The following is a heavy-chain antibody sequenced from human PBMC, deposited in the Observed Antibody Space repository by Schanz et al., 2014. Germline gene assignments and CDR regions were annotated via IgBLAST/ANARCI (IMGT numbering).Heavy chain of an antibody. Sequence: EVHLVESGGGLVQPGGSLRLSCAASGITFSSHSFNWVRQAPGKGLEWISYITYNGGTIYYADSVKGRFTISRDNAKNSLSMQMNSLRVEDTAIYYCARDSNGDDGYRFWFDSWGQGILVTVSS. V-gene: IGHV3-48*01. D-gene: IGHD4-17*01. CDR1: GITFSSHS. CDR3: ARDSNGDDGYRFWFDS. J-gene: IGHJ5*01. CDR2: ITYNGGTI.